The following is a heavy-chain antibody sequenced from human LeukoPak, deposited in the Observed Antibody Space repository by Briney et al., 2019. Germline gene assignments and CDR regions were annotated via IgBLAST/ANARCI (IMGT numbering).Heavy chain of an antibody. Sequence: GGSLRLSCEASGFTFSYAWMSWVRQAPGKGLEWVGRIKSKTDGGTRDYAAPVKGRFTISRDDSKNTLYLQMNSLKTEDTAVYYCTTDWLTDYDFWSGYYHKYYFDYWGQGTLVTVSS. CDR2: IKSKTDGGTR. D-gene: IGHD3-3*01. J-gene: IGHJ4*02. CDR3: TTDWLTDYDFWSGYYHKYYFDY. V-gene: IGHV3-15*01. CDR1: GFTFSYAW.